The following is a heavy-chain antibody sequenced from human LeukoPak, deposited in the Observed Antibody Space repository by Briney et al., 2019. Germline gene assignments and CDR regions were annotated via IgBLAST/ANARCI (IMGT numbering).Heavy chain of an antibody. V-gene: IGHV4-39*07. CDR2: IYYSGST. CDR3: ARTGGSFYFYYYMDV. CDR1: GGSISSSSYY. D-gene: IGHD1-26*01. J-gene: IGHJ6*03. Sequence: SETLSLTCTVSGGSISSSSYYWGWIRQPPGKGLEWIGSIYYSGSTYYNPSLKSRVTISLDTSKNQFSLKLSSVTAADTAVYYCARTGGSFYFYYYMDVWGKGTTVTVSS.